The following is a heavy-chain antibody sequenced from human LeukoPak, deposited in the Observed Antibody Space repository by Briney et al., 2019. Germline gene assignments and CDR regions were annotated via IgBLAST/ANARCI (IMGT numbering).Heavy chain of an antibody. J-gene: IGHJ6*02. CDR3: ARSVGRYPMGYYYGMDV. CDR1: GGSFSGYY. V-gene: IGHV4-34*01. Sequence: PSETLSLTCAVYGGSFSGYYWSWIRQPPGKGLEWIGEINHSGSTNYNPSLKSRVTISVDTSKNQFSLKLSSVTAADTAVYYCARSVGRYPMGYYYGMDVWGQGTTVTVSS. CDR2: INHSGST. D-gene: IGHD2-15*01.